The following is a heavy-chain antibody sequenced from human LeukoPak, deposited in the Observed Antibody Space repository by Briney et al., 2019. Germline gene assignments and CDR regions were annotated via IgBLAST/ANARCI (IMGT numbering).Heavy chain of an antibody. CDR2: ISWNSGSI. Sequence: PGGCLRLSCAASGFTFDDYAMHWVRQAPGKGLEWVSGISWNSGSIGYADSVKGRFTISRDNSKNTLYLQMNSLRAEDTAVYYCATQTEYSSSSSSYYFDYWGQGTLVTVSS. J-gene: IGHJ4*02. CDR3: ATQTEYSSSSSSYYFDY. V-gene: IGHV3-9*01. D-gene: IGHD6-6*01. CDR1: GFTFDDYA.